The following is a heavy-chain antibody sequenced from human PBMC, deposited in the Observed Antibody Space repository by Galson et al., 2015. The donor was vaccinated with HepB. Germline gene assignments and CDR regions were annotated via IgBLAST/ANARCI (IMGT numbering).Heavy chain of an antibody. CDR2: FSYSGGGT. J-gene: IGHJ5*02. D-gene: IGHD4-17*01. Sequence: SLRLSCAASGFTFSAYDMSWVRQAPGKGLEWVAAFSYSGGGTCYAASVKGRFTISRDNSKNTLYLQMNSLRDEDTALYYCTKDRIGDGYHWGQGTLVTVSS. V-gene: IGHV3-23*01. CDR3: TKDRIGDGYH. CDR1: GFTFSAYD.